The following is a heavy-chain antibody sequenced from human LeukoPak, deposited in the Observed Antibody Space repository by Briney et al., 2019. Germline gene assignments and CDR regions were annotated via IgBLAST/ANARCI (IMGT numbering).Heavy chain of an antibody. J-gene: IGHJ4*02. Sequence: GGSLRLSCVAFGFTFSSYDKYWARQATGKGLEWVSVIGSAGDTYYAGSVKGRFTISRENAKNSVYFQMNRLRAGDTAVCYCARGAAYGGKESDYWGQGTLVTVSS. CDR3: ARGAAYGGKESDY. D-gene: IGHD4-23*01. V-gene: IGHV3-13*01. CDR1: GFTFSSYD. CDR2: IGSAGDT.